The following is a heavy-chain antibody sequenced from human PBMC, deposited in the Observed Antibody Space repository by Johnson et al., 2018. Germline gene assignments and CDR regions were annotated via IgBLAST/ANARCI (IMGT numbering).Heavy chain of an antibody. Sequence: QVQLVQSGGGVVQPGRSLRLSCAASGFTFSSYGMHWVRQAPGKGLAWVAVISYDGSNKYYADSVRGRFTISRDNSTNTLYLQMNSLRAEDTAVYYCAKDTQIFDYWGQGTLGTVSS. CDR2: ISYDGSNK. CDR3: AKDTQIFDY. CDR1: GFTFSSYG. J-gene: IGHJ4*02. V-gene: IGHV3-30*18.